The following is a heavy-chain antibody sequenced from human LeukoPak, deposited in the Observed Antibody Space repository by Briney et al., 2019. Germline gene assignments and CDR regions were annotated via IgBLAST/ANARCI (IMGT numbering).Heavy chain of an antibody. CDR2: IHAGGGST. CDR3: AYYDSSGYYYGRLRY. V-gene: IGHV3-23*01. CDR1: GFTFTDHA. J-gene: IGHJ4*02. D-gene: IGHD3-22*01. Sequence: GGSLRLSCAASGFTFTDHAMSWVRQTPDKGLEWVSSIHAGGGSTLYADSMKGRFTISRDNSKNTLFLQMNSLGADDTGLYFCAYYDSSGYYYGRLRYWGQGTPVTVSS.